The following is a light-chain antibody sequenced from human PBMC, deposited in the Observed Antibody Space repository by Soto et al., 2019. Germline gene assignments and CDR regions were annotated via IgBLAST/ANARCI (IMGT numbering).Light chain of an antibody. Sequence: ETVMTQSPATLSVSPGERATVSCRASQSVSSHLAWYQQKRGQAPRLLIYDASSRASGIPARFSGSGSGTDFTLTISSLEPEDFAVYYCQQGGNWPLTFGQGTRLEIK. J-gene: IGKJ5*01. CDR2: DAS. V-gene: IGKV3-11*01. CDR1: QSVSSH. CDR3: QQGGNWPLT.